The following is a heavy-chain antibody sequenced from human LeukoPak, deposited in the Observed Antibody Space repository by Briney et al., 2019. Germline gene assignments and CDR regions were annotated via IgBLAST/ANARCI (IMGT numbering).Heavy chain of an antibody. V-gene: IGHV3-7*03. J-gene: IGHJ4*02. CDR2: IKQDGSAK. CDR3: ASQPAAADVDY. Sequence: GGSLRLSCAASGFRFSRHWMTWVRQAPGKGLEWVANIKQDGSAKSYVDSVKGRFTISRDNAKNSLYLQMNSLRDDDTGVYYCASQPAAADVDYWGQGTLVTVSS. D-gene: IGHD2-2*01. CDR1: GFRFSRHW.